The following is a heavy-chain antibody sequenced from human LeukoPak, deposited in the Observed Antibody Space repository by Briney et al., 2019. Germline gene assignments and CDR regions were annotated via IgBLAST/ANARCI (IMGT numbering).Heavy chain of an antibody. CDR3: ARELWGSIAAAGLDY. CDR2: TYYRSKWFN. CDR1: EDSVSSKSAA. J-gene: IGHJ4*02. D-gene: IGHD6-13*01. Sequence: SQTLSLTCAISEDSVSSKSAAWTWIRQSPSRGLEWLGRTYYRSKWFNDYAVSVKSRITINPDTSKNQFSLQLNSVTPEDTTVYYCARELWGSIAAAGLDYWGQGTLVTVSS. V-gene: IGHV6-1*01.